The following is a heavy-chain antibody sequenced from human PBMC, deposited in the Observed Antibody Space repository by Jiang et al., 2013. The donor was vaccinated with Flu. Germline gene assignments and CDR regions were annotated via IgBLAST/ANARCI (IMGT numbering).Heavy chain of an antibody. CDR2: IYYSGST. Sequence: TCTVSGGSISSSSYYWGWIRQPPGKGLEWIGSIYYSGSTYYNPSLKSRVTISVDTSKNQFSLKLSSVTAADTAVYYCARHVPAGSGSYYRAGWFDPWGQGTLVTVSS. V-gene: IGHV4-39*07. CDR1: GGSISSSSYY. CDR3: ARHVPAGSGSYYRAGWFDP. J-gene: IGHJ5*02. D-gene: IGHD3-10*01.